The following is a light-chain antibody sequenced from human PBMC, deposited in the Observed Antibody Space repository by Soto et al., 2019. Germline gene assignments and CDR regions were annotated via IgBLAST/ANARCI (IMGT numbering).Light chain of an antibody. Sequence: DIQVTQSPATLSASVGDTVSITCRASQSVLTWLAWYQQKPGKAPNLLIYKASRLRDGVPSRFSGSGSGTDFTLTISSLQPDDFASDFCKHYFSYPYAFGQGTKLEI. V-gene: IGKV1-5*03. J-gene: IGKJ2*01. CDR3: KHYFSYPYA. CDR2: KAS. CDR1: QSVLTW.